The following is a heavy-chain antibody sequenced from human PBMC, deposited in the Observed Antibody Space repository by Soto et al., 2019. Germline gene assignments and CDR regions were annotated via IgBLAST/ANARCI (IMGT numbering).Heavy chain of an antibody. D-gene: IGHD3-22*01. CDR2: IIPIFGTA. Sequence: SVKVSCKASGGTFSSYAISWVRQAPGQGLEWMGGIIPIFGTANYAQKFQGRVTITADESTSTTYMELSSLRSEDTAVYYFARDLETHYYDSSGYYFGYWGQGTLVTVSS. CDR1: GGTFSSYA. J-gene: IGHJ4*02. V-gene: IGHV1-69*13. CDR3: ARDLETHYYDSSGYYFGY.